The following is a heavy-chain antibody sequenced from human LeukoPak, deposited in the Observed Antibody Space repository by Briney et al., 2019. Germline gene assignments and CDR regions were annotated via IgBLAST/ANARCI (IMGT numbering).Heavy chain of an antibody. J-gene: IGHJ4*02. CDR2: IYHSGST. CDR3: ARDRSYCSGGSCSYYFDY. D-gene: IGHD2-15*01. V-gene: IGHV4-38-2*02. Sequence: SETLSLTCGVSSEFFRGYYWGWVRQPPGEGGGWDWGIYHSGSTYYNPSLKSRVTISVDTSKNQFSLKLSSVTAADTAVYYCARDRSYCSGGSCSYYFDYWGQGTLVTVSS. CDR1: SEFFRGYY.